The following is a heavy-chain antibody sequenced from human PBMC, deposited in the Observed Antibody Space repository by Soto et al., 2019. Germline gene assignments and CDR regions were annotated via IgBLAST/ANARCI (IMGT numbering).Heavy chain of an antibody. D-gene: IGHD3-10*01. CDR2: IYPGDSDT. J-gene: IGHJ6*03. CDR3: AGYSCYTMVRGFAAYYDLDV. CDR1: GYSFTSYW. Sequence: GESLKISCKGSGYSFTSYWIGWVRQMPGKGLEWMGIIYPGDSDTRYSPSFQGQVTISADKSISTAYLQWSSLKASDTAMYYCAGYSCYTMVRGFAAYYDLDVWGKGTTVTVSS. V-gene: IGHV5-51*01.